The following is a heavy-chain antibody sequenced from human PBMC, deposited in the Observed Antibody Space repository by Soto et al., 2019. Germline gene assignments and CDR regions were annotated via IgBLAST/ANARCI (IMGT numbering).Heavy chain of an antibody. Sequence: QVQLVQSGAEVKKPGSSVKVSCKASGGTFSSYAISWVRQAPGQGLEWMGGIIPIFGTADYAQKFQGRVTITADDFTSTAYMELSSLRSEDTAVFYCARYLGGNHYYYGMDVWGQGTTVTVSS. D-gene: IGHD3-16*01. V-gene: IGHV1-69*12. CDR3: ARYLGGNHYYYGMDV. CDR2: IIPIFGTA. CDR1: GGTFSSYA. J-gene: IGHJ6*02.